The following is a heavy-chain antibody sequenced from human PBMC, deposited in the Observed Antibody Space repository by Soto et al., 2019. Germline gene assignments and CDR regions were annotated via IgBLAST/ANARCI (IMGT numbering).Heavy chain of an antibody. J-gene: IGHJ4*02. CDR1: GFTVSSNY. V-gene: IGHV3-53*01. CDR2: IYSGGST. Sequence: EVQLVESGGGLIQPGGSLRLSCAASGFTVSSNYMSWVRQAPGKGLEWVSVIYSGGSTYYADSVKGRFTISRDNSKNTLFLQMNSLRAEDTAVYYCARVDSEMATPDWGQGTLVTVSS. D-gene: IGHD5-12*01. CDR3: ARVDSEMATPD.